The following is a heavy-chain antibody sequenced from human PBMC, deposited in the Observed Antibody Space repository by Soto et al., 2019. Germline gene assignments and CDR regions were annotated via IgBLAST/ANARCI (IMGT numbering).Heavy chain of an antibody. CDR2: ISSSSSTI. Sequence: GGSLRLSCAASGFTFSSYSMNWVRQAPGKGLEWVSYISSSSSTIYYADSVKGRFTISRDNAKNSLYLQMNSLRAEDTAVYYCARDWWIAVAGIEALVDYYYYYMDVWGKGTTVTVSS. J-gene: IGHJ6*03. CDR3: ARDWWIAVAGIEALVDYYYYYMDV. CDR1: GFTFSSYS. D-gene: IGHD6-19*01. V-gene: IGHV3-48*01.